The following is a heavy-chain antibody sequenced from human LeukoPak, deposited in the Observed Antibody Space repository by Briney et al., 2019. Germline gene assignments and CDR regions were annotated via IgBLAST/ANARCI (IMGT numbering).Heavy chain of an antibody. CDR3: AREGGAAKRHYYDSSGPDY. CDR1: GYTFTGYY. CDR2: INPSGGST. D-gene: IGHD3-22*01. J-gene: IGHJ4*02. Sequence: GASVKVSCKASGYTFTGYYMHWVRQAPGQGLEWMGIINPSGGSTSYAQKFQGRVTMTRDTSTSTVYMELSSLRSEDTAVYYCAREGGAAKRHYYDSSGPDYWGQGTLVTVSS. V-gene: IGHV1-46*01.